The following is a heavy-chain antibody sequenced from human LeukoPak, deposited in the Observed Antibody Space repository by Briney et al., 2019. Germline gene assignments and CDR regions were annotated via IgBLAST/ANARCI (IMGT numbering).Heavy chain of an antibody. D-gene: IGHD3-9*01. CDR3: ATSPDDKLTGYSY. V-gene: IGHV3-66*01. CDR1: GFTVRSNY. Sequence: SGGSLRLSCAVSGFTVRSNYITWVRQAPGKGLDWVSIIYSGGSTFYADSVKGRLTISRDNSKNTLYLQMNSLRVEDTAMYYCATSPDDKLTGYSYWGQGTPVTVSS. CDR2: IYSGGST. J-gene: IGHJ4*02.